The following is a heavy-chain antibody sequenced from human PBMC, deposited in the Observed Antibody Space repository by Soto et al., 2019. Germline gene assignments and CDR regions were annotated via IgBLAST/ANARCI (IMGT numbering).Heavy chain of an antibody. J-gene: IGHJ1*01. Sequence: SETLSLTCTVSGGSISSGGYYWSWIRQHPGKGLEWIGYIYYSGSTYYNPSLKSRVTISVDTSKNQFSLKLSSVTAADTAVYYCARVKITMVRGVIILEYFQHWGQGTLVTVSS. D-gene: IGHD3-10*01. CDR3: ARVKITMVRGVIILEYFQH. CDR2: IYYSGST. CDR1: GGSISSGGYY. V-gene: IGHV4-31*03.